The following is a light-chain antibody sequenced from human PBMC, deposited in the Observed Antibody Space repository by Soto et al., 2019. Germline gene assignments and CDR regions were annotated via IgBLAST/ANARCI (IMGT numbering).Light chain of an antibody. J-gene: IGKJ2*01. CDR3: HQSYSTPP. CDR1: QSISSY. CDR2: AAS. Sequence: DIQMTQSPSSLSASVGDRVTITCRASQSISSYLNWYQQKPGKAPKLLIYAASSLQSGVPSRFSGSGSGTDFTLTISSLQPEDFATYYCHQSYSTPPLGQGTKLEIK. V-gene: IGKV1-39*01.